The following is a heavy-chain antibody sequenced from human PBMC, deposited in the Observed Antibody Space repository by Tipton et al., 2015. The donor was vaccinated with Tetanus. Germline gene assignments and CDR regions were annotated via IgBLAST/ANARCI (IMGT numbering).Heavy chain of an antibody. CDR3: ARIPRAYYYDSSGYSDAFDI. CDR1: GFSLSNARMG. J-gene: IGHJ3*02. V-gene: IGHV2-26*01. D-gene: IGHD3-22*01. CDR2: IFSNDEK. Sequence: LVKPTQTLTLTCTVSGFSLSNARMGVSWIRQPPGKALEWLAHIFSNDEKSYSTSLKSRLTISKDTSKSQVVLTMTNMDPVDTATYYCARIPRAYYYDSSGYSDAFDIWGQGTMVTVSS.